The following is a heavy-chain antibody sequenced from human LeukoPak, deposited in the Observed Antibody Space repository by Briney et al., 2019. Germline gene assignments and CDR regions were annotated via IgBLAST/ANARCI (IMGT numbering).Heavy chain of an antibody. J-gene: IGHJ4*02. V-gene: IGHV4-4*07. D-gene: IGHD3-16*02. CDR3: ARYVWGSYPTFEDY. CDR1: GGSISSYY. CDR2: IYTSGST. Sequence: SETLSLTCTVSGGSISSYYWSWIQQPAGKGLEWIGRIYTSGSTNYNPSLKSRVTISVDTSKNQFSLKLSSVTAADTAVYYCARYVWGSYPTFEDYWGQGTLVTVSS.